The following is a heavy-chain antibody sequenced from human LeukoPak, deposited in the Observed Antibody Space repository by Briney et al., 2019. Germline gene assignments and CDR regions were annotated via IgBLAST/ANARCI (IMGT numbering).Heavy chain of an antibody. CDR2: IRGRGGTT. Sequence: GGSLRLSCAASGFTFINSAMSWVRQAPGKGLEWVSTIRGRGGTTNYPDSVKGRFTISRDNSKNTVYLQMNSPRADDTAVYYCVTSVDYYYLDYWGQGALVTVSS. V-gene: IGHV3-23*01. D-gene: IGHD3-16*01. CDR1: GFTFINSA. J-gene: IGHJ4*02. CDR3: VTSVDYYYLDY.